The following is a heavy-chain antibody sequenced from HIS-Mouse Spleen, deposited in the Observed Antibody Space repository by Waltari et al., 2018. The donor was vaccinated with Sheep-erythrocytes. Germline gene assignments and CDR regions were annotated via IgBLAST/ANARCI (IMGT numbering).Heavy chain of an antibody. CDR1: GVTFSSYA. J-gene: IGHJ4*02. CDR3: AREQYSSSWYYFDY. CDR2: IIPNLGTA. Sequence: QVQLVQSGAEVKKPVSSVKVSCKASGVTFSSYAISWVRPPPGQGLGWMGGIIPNLGTANYAQKFQGRVTIAADESTSTAYMELSSLRSEDTAVYYCAREQYSSSWYYFDYWGQGTLVTVSS. V-gene: IGHV1-69*01. D-gene: IGHD6-13*01.